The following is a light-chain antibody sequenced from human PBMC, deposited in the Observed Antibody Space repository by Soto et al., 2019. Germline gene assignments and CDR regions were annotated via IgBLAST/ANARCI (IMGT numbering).Light chain of an antibody. Sequence: EVVLTQSPGTLSLSPGERATLSCRASQSVSNNYLAWYQQKPGQAPRLFIYGASDRATGIPDRFSGSGSGTDFTLNINRLEPEDFAVYYCQLYGSSSSWTFGQGTKVDIK. J-gene: IGKJ1*01. CDR2: GAS. CDR1: QSVSNNY. V-gene: IGKV3-20*01. CDR3: QLYGSSSSWT.